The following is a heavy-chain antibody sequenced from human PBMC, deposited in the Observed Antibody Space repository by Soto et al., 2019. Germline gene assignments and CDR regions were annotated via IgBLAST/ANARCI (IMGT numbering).Heavy chain of an antibody. D-gene: IGHD1-26*01. Sequence: QITLKESGPTLVKPTQTLTLTCICSGFSLTTGGVGVGWIRQPPGKALEWLALIYWDDDKRYSPSLKTRLTITKDTSKNQVVLTMTNMDPVDTATYYCAHRGNYYAYYDYWGQGTLVTVSS. J-gene: IGHJ4*02. V-gene: IGHV2-5*02. CDR1: GFSLTTGGVG. CDR3: AHRGNYYAYYDY. CDR2: IYWDDDK.